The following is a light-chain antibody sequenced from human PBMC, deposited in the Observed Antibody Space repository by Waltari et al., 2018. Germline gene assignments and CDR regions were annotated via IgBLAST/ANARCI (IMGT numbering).Light chain of an antibody. J-gene: IGKJ2*01. V-gene: IGKV3-15*01. CDR1: QSVSSN. CDR2: GSS. Sequence: EIVMTQSPATLSVSPGESANLSCRASQSVSSNFAGYQQKPGQAPRRLIYGSSTRATGIPARCSGSRSGKEFTLTISSLQSEDFAVYYGQQYNNWPPYTFGQGTKLEIK. CDR3: QQYNNWPPYT.